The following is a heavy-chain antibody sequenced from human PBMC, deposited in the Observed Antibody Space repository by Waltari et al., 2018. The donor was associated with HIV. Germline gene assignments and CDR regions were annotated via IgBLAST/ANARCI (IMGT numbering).Heavy chain of an antibody. CDR2: IIPILGIA. CDR3: ARPGIVGAKGAFDI. V-gene: IGHV1-69*04. J-gene: IGHJ3*02. D-gene: IGHD1-26*01. CDR1: GGTFSSYA. Sequence: QVQLVQSGAEVKKPGSSVKVSCKASGGTFSSYAISWVRQAPGQGLEWMGRIIPILGIANYAQKFQGRVTITADKSTSTAYMELSSLRSEDTAVYYCARPGIVGAKGAFDIWGQGTMVTVSS.